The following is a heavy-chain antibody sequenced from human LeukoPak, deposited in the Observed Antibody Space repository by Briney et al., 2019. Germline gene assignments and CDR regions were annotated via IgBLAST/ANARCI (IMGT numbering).Heavy chain of an antibody. CDR2: MNRDGSEV. Sequence: QTGGSLRLSCAASGFPFAPFWMTWVRQAPGKGPEFVATMNRDGSEVAYGNSVRGRFTISRDNAKNSLYLQMNSLRAEDTAVYYCARAEYSSSSGGMDVWGQGTTVTVSS. J-gene: IGHJ6*02. CDR3: ARAEYSSSSGGMDV. CDR1: GFPFAPFW. D-gene: IGHD6-6*01. V-gene: IGHV3-7*02.